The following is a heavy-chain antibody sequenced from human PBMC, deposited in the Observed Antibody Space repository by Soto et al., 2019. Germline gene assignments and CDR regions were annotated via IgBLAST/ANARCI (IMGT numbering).Heavy chain of an antibody. Sequence: QVQLQESGPGLVKHSQTLYLTCTVSGGSIGSGGDYWTWIRQHPGKGPEWIGYIYYSGSTSYNPSLKSRVTISIDTPKNQFSLRLSSVTAADTAVYYCARGDGDSGTYYYGMDVWGQGTTVTVSS. V-gene: IGHV4-31*03. CDR1: GGSIGSGGDY. D-gene: IGHD3-10*01. CDR3: ARGDGDSGTYYYGMDV. J-gene: IGHJ6*02. CDR2: IYYSGST.